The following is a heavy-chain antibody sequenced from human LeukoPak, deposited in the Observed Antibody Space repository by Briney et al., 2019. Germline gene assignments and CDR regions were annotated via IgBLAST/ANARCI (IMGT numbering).Heavy chain of an antibody. CDR3: ARDVYGSGNYYYDY. V-gene: IGHV3-30-3*01. J-gene: IGHJ4*02. D-gene: IGHD3-10*01. CDR1: GFTFSNHA. Sequence: GGSLRLSCVASGFTFSNHAMHWVRQAPGKGLEWVALIWYEGSHENYADSVKGRFTISRDNSRNTLYLQMDSLTAEDTAMYYCARDVYGSGNYYYDYWGQGTLVTVSS. CDR2: IWYEGSHE.